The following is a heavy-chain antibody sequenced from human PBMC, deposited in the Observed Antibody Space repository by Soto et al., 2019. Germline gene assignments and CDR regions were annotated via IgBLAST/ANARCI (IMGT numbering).Heavy chain of an antibody. J-gene: IGHJ4*02. CDR2: VTGGGGDT. V-gene: IGHV3-23*01. Sequence: EAPLLESGGGLVQPGGSLRLSCAASGFTFSNYAMSWVRQAPGKGLEWVSAVTGGGGDTYYADSVKGRFTISRDNSDNTLYLQMNSLRAEDTSVYYCAKGSDGSRTYYFDHWGQGTLVTVSS. CDR3: AKGSDGSRTYYFDH. D-gene: IGHD3-22*01. CDR1: GFTFSNYA.